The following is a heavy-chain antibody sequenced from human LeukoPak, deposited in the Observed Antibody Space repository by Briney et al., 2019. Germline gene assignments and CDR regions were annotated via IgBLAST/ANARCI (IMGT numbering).Heavy chain of an antibody. V-gene: IGHV4-59*08. D-gene: IGHD2-15*01. CDR3: ARSGYCSGGSCYPGGDYYYYYMDV. J-gene: IGHJ6*03. Sequence: SETLSLTCAVYGGSFSGYYWSWIRQPPGKGLEWIGYIYYSGSTNYNPSLKSRVTISVDTSKNQFSLKLSSVTAADTAVYYCARSGYCSGGSCYPGGDYYYYYMDVWGKGTTVTVSS. CDR2: IYYSGST. CDR1: GGSFSGYY.